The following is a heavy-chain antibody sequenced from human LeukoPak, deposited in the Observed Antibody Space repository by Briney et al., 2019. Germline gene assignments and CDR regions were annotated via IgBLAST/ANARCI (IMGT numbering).Heavy chain of an antibody. CDR2: IYTSGST. D-gene: IGHD3-22*01. Sequence: GSLRLSCAASGFKVSNHYMSWVRQAPGKGLEWIGYIYTSGSTNYNPSLKSRVTISVDTSKNQFSLKLSSVTAADTAVYYCARQLDYDSSGYWFSGFDHWGQGTLVTVSS. V-gene: IGHV4-4*09. CDR3: ARQLDYDSSGYWFSGFDH. J-gene: IGHJ5*02. CDR1: GFKVSNHY.